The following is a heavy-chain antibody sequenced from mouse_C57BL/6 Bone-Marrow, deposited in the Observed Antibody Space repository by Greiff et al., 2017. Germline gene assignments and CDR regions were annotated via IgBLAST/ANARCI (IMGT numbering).Heavy chain of an antibody. D-gene: IGHD2-3*01. CDR1: GYTFTSYW. J-gene: IGHJ2*01. CDR3: ARGDGYSYFDY. CDR2: IHPNSGSN. Sequence: QVQLQQPGAELVKPGASVKLSCKASGYTFTSYWMHWVKQRPGQGLEWIGMIHPNSGSNNYNEKFKSKARLTVDKSSSTAYIQISSRTSEYTAVYYCARGDGYSYFDYWGQGTTLTVSS. V-gene: IGHV1-64*01.